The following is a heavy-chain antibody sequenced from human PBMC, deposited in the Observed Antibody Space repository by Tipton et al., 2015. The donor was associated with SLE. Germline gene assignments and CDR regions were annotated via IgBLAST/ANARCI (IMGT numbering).Heavy chain of an antibody. V-gene: IGHV4-61*05. CDR2: IYYSGDT. J-gene: IGHJ4*02. CDR1: GGSISNSDYL. CDR3: ASSQWPATFDY. D-gene: IGHD6-19*01. Sequence: TLSLTCTVSGGSISNSDYLWDWIRQPPGKGLEWIGYIYYSGDTNHNPSLKSRVTISVDTSRSQISLRLNSVPAADTAVYYCASSQWPATFDYWGQGTLVTVSS.